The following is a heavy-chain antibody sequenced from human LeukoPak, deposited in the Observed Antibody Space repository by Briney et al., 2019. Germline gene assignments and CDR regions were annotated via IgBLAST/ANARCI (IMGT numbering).Heavy chain of an antibody. J-gene: IGHJ4*02. Sequence: ASVKVSCKASGYTFTSYAMAWVRQASGQRLGWMGLINAGNGDTKYSQKFQGRVTITRDTSASTAYMELSSLRCAATALYSCPRDYCSSTRCYTITDYWGQGTLVTVSS. CDR1: GYTFTSYA. CDR2: INAGNGDT. D-gene: IGHD2-2*02. V-gene: IGHV1-3*01. CDR3: PRDYCSSTRCYTITDY.